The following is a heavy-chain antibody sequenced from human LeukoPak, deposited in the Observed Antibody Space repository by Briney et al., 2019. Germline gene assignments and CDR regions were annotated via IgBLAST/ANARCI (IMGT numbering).Heavy chain of an antibody. CDR1: GGSISSGGYY. J-gene: IGHJ5*02. CDR3: ARVYYYDSSGYYLWFDP. CDR2: IYYSGST. V-gene: IGHV4-31*03. D-gene: IGHD3-22*01. Sequence: SETLSLTCTVPGGSISSGGYYWSWIRQHPGKGLEWIGYIYYSGSTYYNPSLKSRVTISVDTSKNQFSLKLSSVTAADTAVYYCARVYYYDSSGYYLWFDPWGQGTLVTVSS.